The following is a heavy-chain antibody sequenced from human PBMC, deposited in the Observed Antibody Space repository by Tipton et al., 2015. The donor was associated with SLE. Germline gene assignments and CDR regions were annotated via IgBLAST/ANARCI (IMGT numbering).Heavy chain of an antibody. V-gene: IGHV3-30*04. CDR1: GFTFSTYD. Sequence: SLRLSCAASGFTFSTYDMHWVRQAPGKGLEWVAVISYDGSNKYYADSVKGRFTISRDNSKNTLYLQMNGLRVEDTAVYYCARDRNRMDSFWSGYQGAFDMWGQGTMVTVSS. D-gene: IGHD3-3*01. J-gene: IGHJ3*02. CDR3: ARDRNRMDSFWSGYQGAFDM. CDR2: ISYDGSNK.